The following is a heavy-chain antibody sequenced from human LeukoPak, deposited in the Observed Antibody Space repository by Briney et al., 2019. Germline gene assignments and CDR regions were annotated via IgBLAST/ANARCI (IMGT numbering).Heavy chain of an antibody. CDR2: IINSGDNT. V-gene: IGHV3-23*01. CDR3: AKAPMEDSWYIHFDF. D-gene: IGHD6-13*01. Sequence: GGSLRLSCAASGFTFSNYAMSWVRQAPGKGLEWVSAIINSGDNTYYADSVKGRFTISRDNSKNTLFLQINSLRAEDTAIYYCAKAPMEDSWYIHFDFWGQGTLVTVSS. CDR1: GFTFSNYA. J-gene: IGHJ4*02.